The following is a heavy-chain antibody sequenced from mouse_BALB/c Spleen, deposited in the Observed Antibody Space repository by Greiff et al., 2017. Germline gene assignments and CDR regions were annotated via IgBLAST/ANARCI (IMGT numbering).Heavy chain of an antibody. CDR3: ARWNDYDRFAY. J-gene: IGHJ3*01. Sequence: VQGVESGPGLVAPSQSLSITCTVSGFSLTGYGVNWVRQPPGKGLEWLGMIWGDGSTDYNSALKSRLSISKDNSKSQVFLKMNSLQTDDTARYYCARWNDYDRFAYWGQGTLVTVSA. D-gene: IGHD2-4*01. CDR2: IWGDGST. V-gene: IGHV2-6-7*01. CDR1: GFSLTGYG.